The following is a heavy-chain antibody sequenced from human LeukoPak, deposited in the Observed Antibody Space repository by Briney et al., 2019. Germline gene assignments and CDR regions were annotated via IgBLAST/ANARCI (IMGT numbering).Heavy chain of an antibody. V-gene: IGHV4-61*08. CDR2: IYYSGST. CDR3: ARDYRPHALDI. CDR1: GGSISSGGYS. Sequence: PSETLSLTCAVSGGSISSGGYSWSWIRQPPVKGLEWIGYIYYSGSTNYNPSLKSRVTISVDTSKNQFSLKLSSVTAADTAVYYCARDYRPHALDIWGQGTMVTVSS. J-gene: IGHJ3*02. D-gene: IGHD3-16*02.